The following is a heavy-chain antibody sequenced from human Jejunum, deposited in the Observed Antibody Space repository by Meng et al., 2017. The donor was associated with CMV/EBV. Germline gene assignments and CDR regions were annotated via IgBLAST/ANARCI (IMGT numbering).Heavy chain of an antibody. CDR2: ITDSGGST. Sequence: TFRTYPMAWVRQAPGKGLEWVSGITDSGGSTNYADSVKGRFTISRDNSKNTLYLQINSLRTEDTAVYYCAKGLSGHPNYYYYAMDVWGQGTTVTVSS. D-gene: IGHD3-3*01. J-gene: IGHJ6*02. CDR1: TFRTYP. CDR3: AKGLSGHPNYYYYAMDV. V-gene: IGHV3-23*01.